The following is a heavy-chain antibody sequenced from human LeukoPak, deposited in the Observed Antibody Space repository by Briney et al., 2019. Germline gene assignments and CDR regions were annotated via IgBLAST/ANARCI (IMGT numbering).Heavy chain of an antibody. J-gene: IGHJ4*02. Sequence: GRSLRLSCAASGFNFRKYGIHWVRQAPGKGLEWVAVITYDESNKYYADSVKGRFTISRDDSKNTLYLQMNSLRAEDTAVYYCARGDYSTLYYFDYWGQGALVTVSS. CDR2: ITYDESNK. V-gene: IGHV3-30*03. CDR1: GFNFRKYG. D-gene: IGHD4-11*01. CDR3: ARGDYSTLYYFDY.